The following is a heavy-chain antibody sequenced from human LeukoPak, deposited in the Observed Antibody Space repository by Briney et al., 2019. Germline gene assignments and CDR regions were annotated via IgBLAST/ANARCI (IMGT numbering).Heavy chain of an antibody. J-gene: IGHJ4*02. V-gene: IGHV3-48*02. CDR3: ARDWEMATIAAAALGY. D-gene: IGHD6-13*01. CDR2: ISKNSDTK. CDR1: GFSFSSFS. Sequence: GGSLRLSCAASGFSFSSFSMNWVRQAPGKGLEWVSYISKNSDTKYYTGSVKGRFTISRDNAKNSLYLQMISLRDEDTAVYYCARDWEMATIAAAALGYWGQGTRVTVSS.